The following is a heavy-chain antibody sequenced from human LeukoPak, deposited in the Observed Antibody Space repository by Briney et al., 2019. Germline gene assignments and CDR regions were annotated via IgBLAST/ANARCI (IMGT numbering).Heavy chain of an antibody. CDR2: INHSGST. CDR1: GGSFSGYY. V-gene: IGHV4-34*01. D-gene: IGHD3-16*01. CDR3: ARGFDYDYVWGSYCCAFDI. Sequence: PETLSLTCAVYGGSFSGYYWSWIRQPPGKGLEWFGEINHSGSTNYNPSLKSRVTISVDTSKNQFSLKLSSVTAAGTAVYYCARGFDYDYVWGSYCCAFDIWGQGTMVTVSS. J-gene: IGHJ3*02.